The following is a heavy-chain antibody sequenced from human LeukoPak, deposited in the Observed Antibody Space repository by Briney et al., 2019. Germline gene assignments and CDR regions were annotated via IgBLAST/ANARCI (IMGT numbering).Heavy chain of an antibody. V-gene: IGHV3-20*01. CDR3: ARDFGGNLWSLPDY. D-gene: IGHD4-23*01. Sequence: GGSLRLSCAASGFTFDDYGMSWVRQAPGKGLEWVSGINWNGGSTGYADSVKGRFTISRDNAKNSLYLQMNSLRAEDTALYHCARDFGGNLWSLPDYWGQGTLVTVSS. J-gene: IGHJ4*02. CDR1: GFTFDDYG. CDR2: INWNGGST.